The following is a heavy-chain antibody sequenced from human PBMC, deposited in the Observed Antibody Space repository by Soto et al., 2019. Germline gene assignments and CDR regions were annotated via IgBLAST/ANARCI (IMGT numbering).Heavy chain of an antibody. D-gene: IGHD5-18*01. J-gene: IGHJ4*02. CDR2: ISYDGSNK. Sequence: PGGSLRLSCAASGFTFSSYAMHWVRQAPGKGLEWVAVISYDGSNKYYADSVKGRFTISRDNSKNTLYLQMNSLRAEDTAVYYCARDKGGGKAMVKEGLDYWGQGTLVTVSS. V-gene: IGHV3-30-3*01. CDR1: GFTFSSYA. CDR3: ARDKGGGKAMVKEGLDY.